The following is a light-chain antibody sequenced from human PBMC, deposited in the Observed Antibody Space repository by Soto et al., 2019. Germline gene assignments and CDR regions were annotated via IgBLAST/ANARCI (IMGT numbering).Light chain of an antibody. CDR2: DAS. CDR1: QSISYN. V-gene: IGKV3-11*02. CDR3: QQRGDWPLYT. Sequence: EIVLTQSPATLSLSPGERATLSCRASQSISYNLAWYQQQPGQAPRLLIYDASNRATGVPARFSGSGSGRYFTLSISSLEPDDFAVDYCQQRGDWPLYTFGQGSRLEIK. J-gene: IGKJ2*01.